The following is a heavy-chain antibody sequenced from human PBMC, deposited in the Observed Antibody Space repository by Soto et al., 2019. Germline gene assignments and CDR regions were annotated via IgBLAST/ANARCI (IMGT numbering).Heavy chain of an antibody. D-gene: IGHD1-1*01. V-gene: IGHV4-59*01. CDR1: GSSFRNYY. CDR3: GRNRVPPN. Sequence: QVQLQESGPGLVKPSETLSLTCTVSGSSFRNYYWSWSRQPPGKGLEWIGYVDYSGGTNYNPSLKSRVTISLATSTSQFSLRLTSVTASATAVYSCGRNRVPPNWCHGSLVTVSS. CDR2: VDYSGGT. J-gene: IGHJ4*01.